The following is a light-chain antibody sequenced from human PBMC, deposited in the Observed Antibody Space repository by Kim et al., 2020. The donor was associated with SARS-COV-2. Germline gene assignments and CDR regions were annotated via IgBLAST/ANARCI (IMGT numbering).Light chain of an antibody. CDR1: NIGSKS. Sequence: SYELTQPPSVSVAPGKTARITCGGNNIGSKSVHWYQQKPGQAPVLVIYYDSDRPSGIPERFSGSNSGNTATLTISMVEAGDEADYYCQVWDSSSDHRVFGGGTKLTVL. CDR2: YDS. V-gene: IGLV3-21*04. CDR3: QVWDSSSDHRV. J-gene: IGLJ3*02.